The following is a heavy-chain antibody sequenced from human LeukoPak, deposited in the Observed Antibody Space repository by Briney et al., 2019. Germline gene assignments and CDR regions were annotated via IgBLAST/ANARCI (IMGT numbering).Heavy chain of an antibody. CDR1: GGSISGGDYY. Sequence: SETLSLTCTVSGGSISGGDYYWSWIRQPPGKGLEWIGYIYYSGSTYYNPSLKSRVTISVDTSKNQFSLKLSSVTAADTAVYYCASWYYYDSSGYYCWGQGTLVTVSS. V-gene: IGHV4-30-4*01. J-gene: IGHJ4*02. CDR2: IYYSGST. CDR3: ASWYYYDSSGYYC. D-gene: IGHD3-22*01.